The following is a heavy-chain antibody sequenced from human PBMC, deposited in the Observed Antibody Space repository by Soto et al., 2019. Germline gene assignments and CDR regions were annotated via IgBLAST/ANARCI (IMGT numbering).Heavy chain of an antibody. CDR1: GGTFSRYA. CDR2: IIPIFDIA. D-gene: IGHD2-15*01. J-gene: IGHJ6*02. V-gene: IGHV1-69*13. Sequence: GASVKVSCKASGGTFSRYAISWVRQAPGQGLERMGGIIPIFDIANYAQAFKGRVTITPDEATSTASMELRRMISEDTAVYLCARPYCSRGSGYSFHYYYGMDVWGQGTTVTVSS. CDR3: ARPYCSRGSGYSFHYYYGMDV.